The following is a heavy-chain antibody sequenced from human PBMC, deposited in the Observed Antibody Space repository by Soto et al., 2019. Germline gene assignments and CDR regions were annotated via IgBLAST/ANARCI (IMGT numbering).Heavy chain of an antibody. CDR3: AREGTTGTTPDYYYDSSGYYYSDAFDI. J-gene: IGHJ3*02. CDR1: GGSISSYY. CDR2: IYTSGST. V-gene: IGHV4-4*07. D-gene: IGHD3-22*01. Sequence: SETLSLTCTVSGGSISSYYWSWIRQPAGKGLEWIGRIYTSGSTNYNPSLKSRVTMSVDTSKNQFSLKLSSVTAADTAVYYCAREGTTGTTPDYYYDSSGYYYSDAFDIWGQGTMVTVS.